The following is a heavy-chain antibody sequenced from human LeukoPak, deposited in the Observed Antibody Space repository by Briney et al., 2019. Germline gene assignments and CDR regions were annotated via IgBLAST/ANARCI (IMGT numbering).Heavy chain of an antibody. Sequence: ASVKVSCKASGYTFTSYGISWVRQAPGQGLEWMGWISAYNGNTNYAQKLQGRVTMTTDTSTSTAYMELRSLRSDDTAVYYCAKDWYYYDSSGYYYLGAFDIWGQGTMVTVSA. J-gene: IGHJ3*02. CDR1: GYTFTSYG. D-gene: IGHD3-22*01. CDR3: AKDWYYYDSSGYYYLGAFDI. V-gene: IGHV1-18*01. CDR2: ISAYNGNT.